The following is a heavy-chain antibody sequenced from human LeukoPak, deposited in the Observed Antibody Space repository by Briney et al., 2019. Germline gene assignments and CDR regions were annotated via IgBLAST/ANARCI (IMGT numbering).Heavy chain of an antibody. Sequence: GGSLRLSCVVSGFTFSSYSMNWVRQAPGKGLEWVSCISGSSSYIYYADSVKGRFTISRDNAKNSLYLQMNSLKTEDTAVYYCTRHGFEYSSSGDVWGKGTTVTVSS. CDR1: GFTFSSYS. V-gene: IGHV3-21*04. CDR3: TRHGFEYSSSGDV. J-gene: IGHJ6*04. D-gene: IGHD6-6*01. CDR2: ISGSSSYI.